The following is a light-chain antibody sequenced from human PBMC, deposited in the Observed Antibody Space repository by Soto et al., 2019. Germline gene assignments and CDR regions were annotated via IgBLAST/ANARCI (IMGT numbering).Light chain of an antibody. CDR3: QSLGTGIQV. CDR1: SGHSTYA. Sequence: QPVLTQSPSVSASLGASVKLTCTLSSGHSTYAIAWHQQQPEKGPQFLMKINSDGSHSKGDGFFDRFSGSSSGAERHLTISSLQTEDEADYYCQSLGTGIQVFGGGTKLTVL. V-gene: IGLV4-69*01. CDR2: INSDGSH. J-gene: IGLJ3*02.